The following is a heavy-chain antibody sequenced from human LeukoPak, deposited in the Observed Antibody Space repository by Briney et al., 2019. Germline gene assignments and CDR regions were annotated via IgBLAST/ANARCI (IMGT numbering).Heavy chain of an antibody. J-gene: IGHJ5*02. V-gene: IGHV4-34*01. CDR2: INHSGST. CDR1: GGSISSYY. Sequence: SETLSLTCTVPGGSISSYYWSWLRQPPGKGLEWIREINHSGSTNYNPSLKSRVTISVDTSKNQFSLKLSSVTAADTAVYYCARGSGRLGPSWGQGTLVTVSS. D-gene: IGHD3-16*01. CDR3: ARGSGRLGPS.